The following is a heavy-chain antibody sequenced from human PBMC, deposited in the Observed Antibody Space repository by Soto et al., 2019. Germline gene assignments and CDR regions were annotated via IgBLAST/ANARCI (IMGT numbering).Heavy chain of an antibody. Sequence: PSETLSLTCTVSGGSISSGVYYWSWIRHHPGNGLEWIGYIYYIGSTYYNPSLKSRVNISVDTSKNQFSLKLSSVTAADTAVYYCARGVGYYDILTGYPTDWYLDLWGSGTLVKVYS. J-gene: IGHJ2*01. CDR2: IYYIGST. CDR3: ARGVGYYDILTGYPTDWYLDL. D-gene: IGHD3-9*01. CDR1: GGSISSGVYY. V-gene: IGHV4-31*03.